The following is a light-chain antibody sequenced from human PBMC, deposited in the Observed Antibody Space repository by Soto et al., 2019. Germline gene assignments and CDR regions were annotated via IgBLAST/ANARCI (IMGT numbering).Light chain of an antibody. CDR1: SSDVGGYNY. CDR2: DVS. V-gene: IGLV2-11*01. CDR3: CSYAGSYTFV. Sequence: AQTQPRSVSGSPGQSVTISCTGTSSDVGGYNYVSWYQQHPGKAPKLMIYDVSKRPSGVPDRFSGSKSGNTASLTISGLQAEDEADYYCCSYAGSYTFVFGGGTKLTVL. J-gene: IGLJ3*02.